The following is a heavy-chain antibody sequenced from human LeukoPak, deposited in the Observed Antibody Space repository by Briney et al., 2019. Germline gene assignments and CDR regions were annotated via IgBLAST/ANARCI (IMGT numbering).Heavy chain of an antibody. CDR2: INANSGTR. V-gene: IGHV3-23*01. D-gene: IGHD6-19*01. CDR3: AKPISGGLAVTADWFAP. Sequence: GGSLTLSCAASGFTFSFFAMSWLRQAPGKGLEWVSTINANSGTRSYAASVRGRFTISRHNSKNTLYLQLNTLRADDTAVYYCAKPISGGLAVTADWFAPWGQGTLVVVSS. CDR1: GFTFSFFA. J-gene: IGHJ5*01.